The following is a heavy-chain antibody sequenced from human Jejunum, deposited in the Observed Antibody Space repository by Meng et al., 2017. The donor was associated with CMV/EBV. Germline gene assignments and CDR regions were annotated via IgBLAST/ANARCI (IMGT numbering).Heavy chain of an antibody. J-gene: IGHJ4*02. Sequence: QVPLQESGQGPVQPSETRSLTCTVSGGSISSHSYLWGWFRQPPGKGLEWIGSIHYGGSIFYNTSLKSRVTMSIDTSKNQFSLKLNAVTAADTAVYYCASGDSGNYRAYCDYWGQGTLVTVSS. CDR2: IHYGGSI. CDR1: GGSISSHSYL. CDR3: ASGDSGNYRAYCDY. V-gene: IGHV4-39*07. D-gene: IGHD1-26*01.